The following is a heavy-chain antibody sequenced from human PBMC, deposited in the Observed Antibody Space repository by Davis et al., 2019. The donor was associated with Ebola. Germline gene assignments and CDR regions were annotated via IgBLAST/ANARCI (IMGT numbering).Heavy chain of an antibody. V-gene: IGHV3-48*02. CDR1: GFTFSSYS. J-gene: IGHJ6*02. D-gene: IGHD4-17*01. CDR3: ARDRDGDYYYYGIDV. Sequence: AGSLTLSCAVSGFTFSSYSMNWVRQAPGKGLEWVSYISSDGRTRYSADSVKGRFTISRDNVKNSVYLQMNSLRDEDTAVYYCARDRDGDYYYYGIDVWGQGTTVTVSS. CDR2: ISSDGRTR.